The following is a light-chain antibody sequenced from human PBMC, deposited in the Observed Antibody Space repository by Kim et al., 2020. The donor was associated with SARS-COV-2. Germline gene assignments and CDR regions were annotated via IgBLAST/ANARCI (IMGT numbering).Light chain of an antibody. V-gene: IGKV3-20*01. CDR3: QQYDSSVWT. CDR1: QSVNGRF. J-gene: IGKJ1*01. Sequence: SPGEGATLSCRASQSVNGRFLAWYQQKPGQAPRLHIYGASTRATGIPDRFSGSGSGTDFTLTISRLEPEDFAMYYCQQYDSSVWTFGQGTKVDIK. CDR2: GAS.